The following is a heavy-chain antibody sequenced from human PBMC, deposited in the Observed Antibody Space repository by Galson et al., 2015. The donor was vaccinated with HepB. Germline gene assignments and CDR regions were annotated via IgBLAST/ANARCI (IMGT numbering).Heavy chain of an antibody. D-gene: IGHD3-16*01. CDR2: INYSGTT. J-gene: IGHJ4*02. CDR3: ARLILGGSYYYFDY. Sequence: QVQLQESGPGLVKPSETLSLTCSVSGGSISSSSFLWGWLRQPPGKGLEWIGSINYSGTTYYNPSLKSRVTIFVDTSKNQFSLKLSSVTAADTAVYYCARLILGGSYYYFDYWGQGTLVTVSS. CDR1: GGSISSSSFL. V-gene: IGHV4-39*01.